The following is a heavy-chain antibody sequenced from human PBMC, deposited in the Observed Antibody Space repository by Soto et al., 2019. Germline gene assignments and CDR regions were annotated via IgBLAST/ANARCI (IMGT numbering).Heavy chain of an antibody. D-gene: IGHD3-22*01. V-gene: IGHV3-30-3*01. CDR2: ISYDGSNK. J-gene: IGHJ4*02. CDR3: ARDTYYDSSGSDY. Sequence: SLRLSCAASGFTFSSYAMHWVRQAPGKGLEWVAVISYDGSNKYYADSVKGRFTISRDNSKNTLYLQMNSLRAEDTAVYYCARDTYYDSSGSDYWGQGTLVTVSS. CDR1: GFTFSSYA.